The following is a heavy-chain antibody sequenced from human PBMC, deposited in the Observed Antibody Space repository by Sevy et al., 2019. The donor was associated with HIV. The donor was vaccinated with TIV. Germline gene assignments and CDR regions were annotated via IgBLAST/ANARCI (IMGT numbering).Heavy chain of an antibody. CDR1: VGTFSSYG. J-gene: IGHJ4*02. D-gene: IGHD6-19*01. V-gene: IGHV1-69*13. CDR2: ISPILGTV. CDR3: ARGGGNGWYYFDY. Sequence: ASVKVSCKASVGTFSSYGISWVRQAPGQGLEWMGGISPILGTVNYAQKFQGRVTITAEESTKTAYMELSSLRSEDAAVYYCARGGGNGWYYFDYWGQETLVTVSS.